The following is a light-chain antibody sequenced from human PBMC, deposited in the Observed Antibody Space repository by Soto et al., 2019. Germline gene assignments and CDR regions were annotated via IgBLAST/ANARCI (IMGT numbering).Light chain of an antibody. CDR1: QTIDSN. CDR2: GSS. CDR3: QQYDTSPPT. Sequence: EIVLTQSPGTLSFSPGESATLSCRASQTIDSNLAWYQQKPGQAPRLLIFGSSSRATGIPVRFSGSGSGTDFTLTISRLEPEDFAVYYCQQYDTSPPTFGGGTKVDIK. J-gene: IGKJ4*01. V-gene: IGKV3-20*01.